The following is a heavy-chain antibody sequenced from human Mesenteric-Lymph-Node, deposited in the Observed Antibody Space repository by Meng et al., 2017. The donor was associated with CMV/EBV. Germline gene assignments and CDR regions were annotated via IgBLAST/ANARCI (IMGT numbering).Heavy chain of an antibody. CDR3: AYFGDLPPLW. Sequence: QLHLKQSGQGLCTSSQTLPVTCTNSGDSISNSNAACNWIRQSPSRGLEWLGRTYYRSESYNDYAVSVKSRISVNLDTSKNQLSLHLNFVTPEDTAVYYCAYFGDLPPLWWGQGTLVTVSS. D-gene: IGHD3-16*01. CDR2: TYYRSESYN. CDR1: GDSISNSNAA. J-gene: IGHJ4*02. V-gene: IGHV6-1*01.